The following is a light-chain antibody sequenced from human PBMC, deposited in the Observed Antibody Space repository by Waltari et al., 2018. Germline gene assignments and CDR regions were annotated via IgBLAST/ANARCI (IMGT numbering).Light chain of an antibody. V-gene: IGLV2-23*02. CDR1: RSDIGSYDI. J-gene: IGLJ3*02. Sequence: QSALTPPASVSGSPGPSVTISCTGARSDIGSYDIVSWYQQHPGNAPKLIICDVSKRPSGVSDRFSGSKSGDTASLTISGLQFEDEADYYCCSYAGNYIWVFGGGTRLTVL. CDR3: CSYAGNYIWV. CDR2: DVS.